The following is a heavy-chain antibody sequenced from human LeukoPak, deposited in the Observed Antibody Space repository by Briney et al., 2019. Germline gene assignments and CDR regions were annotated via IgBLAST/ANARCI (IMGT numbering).Heavy chain of an antibody. J-gene: IGHJ4*02. Sequence: GESLKISCKGSGYTFTTYWIGWVRQMPGKGLEWMAIIYPGDSDTRYSPSFQGQVIISVDKSITTAYLQWSSLKASDTAMYYCARFLDSGYVPLYFDYWGQGTLVTVSS. CDR1: GYTFTTYW. CDR2: IYPGDSDT. CDR3: ARFLDSGYVPLYFDY. V-gene: IGHV5-51*01. D-gene: IGHD5-12*01.